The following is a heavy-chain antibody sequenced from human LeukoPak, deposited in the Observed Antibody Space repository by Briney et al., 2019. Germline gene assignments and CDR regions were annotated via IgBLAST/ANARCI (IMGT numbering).Heavy chain of an antibody. CDR3: ARAGSTGGAYYYDSSGPVDY. CDR1: GGSISSSSYY. V-gene: IGHV4-30-2*01. D-gene: IGHD3-22*01. Sequence: SETLSLTCTVSGGSISSSSYYWGWIRQPPGKGLEWIGYIYHSGSTYYNPSLKSRVTISVDRSKNQFSLKLSSVTAADTAVYYCARAGSTGGAYYYDSSGPVDYWGQGTLVTVSS. CDR2: IYHSGST. J-gene: IGHJ4*02.